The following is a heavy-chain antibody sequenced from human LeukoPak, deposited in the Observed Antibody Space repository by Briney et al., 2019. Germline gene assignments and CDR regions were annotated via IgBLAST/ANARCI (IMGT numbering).Heavy chain of an antibody. D-gene: IGHD4-11*01. CDR3: ARAVHYSPNSDY. CDR1: GYTFTSYG. J-gene: IGHJ4*02. V-gene: IGHV1-18*01. Sequence: ASVKVSCKASGYTFTSYGISWVRQAPGQGLEWMGWISAYNGNANYAQKLQGRVTMTTDTSTSTAYMVLRSLRSDDTAVYYCARAVHYSPNSDYWGQGTLVTVSS. CDR2: ISAYNGNA.